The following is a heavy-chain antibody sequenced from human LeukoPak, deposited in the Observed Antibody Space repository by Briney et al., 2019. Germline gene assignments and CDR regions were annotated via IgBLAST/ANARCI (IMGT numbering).Heavy chain of an antibody. D-gene: IGHD6-13*01. Sequence: SETLSLTCTVSGGSISSYYWSWIRQPPGKGLEWIGYIYYSGSTNYNPSLKSRVTISVDTSKNQFSLKLSSVTAADTAVYYCARDSGSSWYRDAFDIWGQGTMVTVSS. CDR2: IYYSGST. J-gene: IGHJ3*02. CDR1: GGSISSYY. CDR3: ARDSGSSWYRDAFDI. V-gene: IGHV4-59*01.